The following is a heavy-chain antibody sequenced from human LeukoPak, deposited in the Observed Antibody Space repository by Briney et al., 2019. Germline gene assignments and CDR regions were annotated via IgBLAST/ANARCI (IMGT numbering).Heavy chain of an antibody. V-gene: IGHV4-34*01. Sequence: SETLSLTCAVYGGSFSGYYWSWFRQPPGKGLEWIGEINHSGSTNYNPSLKSRVTISVDTSKNQFSLKLSSVTAADTAVYYCARGRRYYDSSGYYPWWGQGTLVTVSS. D-gene: IGHD3-22*01. CDR3: ARGRRYYDSSGYYPW. CDR1: GGSFSGYY. CDR2: INHSGST. J-gene: IGHJ4*02.